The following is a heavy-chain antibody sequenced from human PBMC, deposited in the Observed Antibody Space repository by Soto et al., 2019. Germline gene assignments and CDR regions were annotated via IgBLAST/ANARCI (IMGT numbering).Heavy chain of an antibody. CDR2: IIPMFATT. J-gene: IGHJ6*02. CDR3: ARGRGIGFSSTWNIYWYYNMGV. Sequence: QVQLVQSGAEVRKPGSSVKVSCKAAGGTFSDYALSWVRQAPGQGLEWMGGIIPMFATTNYAQKFQGRVHITADHSATTAHMALTSLKSEDTAVYYCARGRGIGFSSTWNIYWYYNMGVWGQGTTGTVSS. V-gene: IGHV1-69*01. D-gene: IGHD6-13*01. CDR1: GGTFSDYA.